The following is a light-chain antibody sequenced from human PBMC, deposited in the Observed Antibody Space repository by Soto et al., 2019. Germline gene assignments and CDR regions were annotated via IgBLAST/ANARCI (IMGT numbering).Light chain of an antibody. CDR3: QQYGNSVT. J-gene: IGKJ1*01. CDR1: QSVSSSF. CDR2: DAS. Sequence: EIVLTQSPGTLSLSPGERATLSCRASQSVSSSFLAWYQQKPGQAPRLLIYDASSRATGIPDRFSGSGSGTDFTLTISRLEPEDFAVYYCQQYGNSVTFGQGTKVDIK. V-gene: IGKV3-20*01.